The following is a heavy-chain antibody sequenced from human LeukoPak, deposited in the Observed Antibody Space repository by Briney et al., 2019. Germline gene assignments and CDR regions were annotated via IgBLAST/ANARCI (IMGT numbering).Heavy chain of an antibody. CDR2: IKQDGSEK. J-gene: IGHJ4*02. Sequence: GGSLRLSCAASGFTFSSYWMSWVRQAPGKGLEWVANIKQDGSEKYYVDSVKGRFTISRDNAKNSLYLQMNSLRAEDTAVYYCARALGGIAAAGPNYWGQGTLVTASS. V-gene: IGHV3-7*01. D-gene: IGHD6-13*01. CDR3: ARALGGIAAAGPNY. CDR1: GFTFSSYW.